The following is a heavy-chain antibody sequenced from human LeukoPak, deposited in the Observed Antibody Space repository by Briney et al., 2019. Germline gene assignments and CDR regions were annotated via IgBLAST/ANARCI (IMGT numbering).Heavy chain of an antibody. CDR3: VRADPPEAGRPYY. V-gene: IGHV3-21*01. CDR2: ITRTSTYT. J-gene: IGHJ4*02. CDR1: GFSFNSYT. D-gene: IGHD1-14*01. Sequence: PGGSLRLSCAGSGFSFNSYTLSWVRQPPGKGLEWGAAITRTSTYTSYADSLKARVTITRDNAERSVSLPINSLRVEDTAVYYCVRADPPEAGRPYYWGEGTLVAVSS.